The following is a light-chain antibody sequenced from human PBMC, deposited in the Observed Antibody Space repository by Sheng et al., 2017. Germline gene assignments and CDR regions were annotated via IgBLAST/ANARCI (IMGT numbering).Light chain of an antibody. CDR2: AAS. J-gene: IGKJ5*01. CDR1: QTISSY. CDR3: QQSYSTPIT. Sequence: DIQMTQSPPSLSASVGDRVSITCRASQTISSYLNWYQQKPGKAPKLLIYAASTLQSGVPSRFSGRGSGTDFTLTISSLQPEDFATYYCQQSYSTPITFGQGTRLEIK. V-gene: IGKV1-39*01.